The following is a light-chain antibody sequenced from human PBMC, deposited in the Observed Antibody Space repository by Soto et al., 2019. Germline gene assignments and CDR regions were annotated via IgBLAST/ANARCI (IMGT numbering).Light chain of an antibody. Sequence: QSALTQPASVSGSPGQSITISCTGSSSDVGGFNHVSWYQQHPGKAPKLMIFDVSNRPSGVSNRFSDSKSGNTASLTISGLQDEDEADYHCSSYTVSSANVFGTGTKLTVL. CDR3: SSYTVSSANV. CDR2: DVS. J-gene: IGLJ1*01. CDR1: SSDVGGFNH. V-gene: IGLV2-14*03.